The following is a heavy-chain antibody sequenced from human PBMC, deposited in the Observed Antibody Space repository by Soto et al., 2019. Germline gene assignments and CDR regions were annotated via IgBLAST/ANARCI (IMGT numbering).Heavy chain of an antibody. V-gene: IGHV4-4*07. J-gene: IGHJ6*02. CDR3: AGLGDFQSYYYGMNV. Sequence: TXETLSLTCTVAGISIVGYSWSWIRQPAGKGLEWLGRIYASGSTNYNPSLKSRVTISVDTSKNQFSLKVTSVTAADTAVYYCAGLGDFQSYYYGMNVWGQGTAVTVSS. D-gene: IGHD3-16*01. CDR1: GISIVGYS. CDR2: IYASGST.